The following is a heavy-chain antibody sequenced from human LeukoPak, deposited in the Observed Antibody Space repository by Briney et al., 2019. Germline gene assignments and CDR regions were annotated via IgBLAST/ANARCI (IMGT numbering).Heavy chain of an antibody. D-gene: IGHD3-10*01. CDR1: GYTFTGYY. CDR3: ARVQRGSGSYYRVFDAFDI. J-gene: IGHJ3*02. V-gene: IGHV1-2*02. CDR2: INPNSGGT. Sequence: ASVKVSCKASGYTFTGYYMHWVRHAPGQGLEWMGWINPNSGGTNYAQKFQGRVTMTRDTSISTAYMELSRLRSDDTAVYYCARVQRGSGSYYRVFDAFDIWGQGTMVTVSS.